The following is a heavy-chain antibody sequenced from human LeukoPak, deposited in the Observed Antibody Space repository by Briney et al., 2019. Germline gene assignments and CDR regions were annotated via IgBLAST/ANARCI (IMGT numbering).Heavy chain of an antibody. Sequence: PGGPLRLSCTASEFTVSRNYMLWVRQAPGKGLEWVSLIFSNGDTHYADSVKGRFTISRDTSKNTVSLQMNSLRVEDTAMYYCTRDQMNYWGQGTLVTVSS. CDR2: IFSNGDT. D-gene: IGHD5-24*01. CDR1: EFTVSRNY. CDR3: TRDQMNY. V-gene: IGHV3-53*01. J-gene: IGHJ4*02.